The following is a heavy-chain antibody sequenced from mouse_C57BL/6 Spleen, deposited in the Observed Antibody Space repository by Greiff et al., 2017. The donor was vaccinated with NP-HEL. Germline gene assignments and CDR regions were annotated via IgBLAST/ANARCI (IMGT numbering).Heavy chain of an antibody. CDR1: GFTFSDYY. CDR2: INYDGSST. CDR3: ARVRAYYYAMDY. V-gene: IGHV5-16*01. D-gene: IGHD3-1*01. J-gene: IGHJ4*01. Sequence: EVKLMESEGGLVQPGSSMKLSCTASGFTFSDYYMAWVRQVPEKGLEWVANINYDGSSTYYLDSLKSRFIISRDNAKNILYLQMSSLKSEDTATYYCARVRAYYYAMDYWGQGTSVTVSS.